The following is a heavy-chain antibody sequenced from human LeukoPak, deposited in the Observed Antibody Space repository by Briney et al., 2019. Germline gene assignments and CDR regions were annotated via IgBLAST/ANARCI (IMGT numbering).Heavy chain of an antibody. J-gene: IGHJ4*02. CDR1: GFTFSSYA. V-gene: IGHV3-23*01. CDR2: ISGSGDST. D-gene: IGHD3-16*02. CDR3: AKDIARYDYVWGSYRYIDY. Sequence: HAGGSLRLSCAASGFTFSSYAMSWVRQTPGKGLEWVSVISGSGDSTYYVDSVKGRFTISRDNPKNTLYLQMNSLRAEDTAVYYCAKDIARYDYVWGSYRYIDYWGQGTLVTVSS.